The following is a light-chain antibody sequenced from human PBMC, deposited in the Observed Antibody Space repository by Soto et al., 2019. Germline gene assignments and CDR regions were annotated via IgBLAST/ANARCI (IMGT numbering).Light chain of an antibody. CDR3: GTWDSSLNVWM. Sequence: QSVLTQPPSVSAAPGQKVTISCSGSSSNIGKNYVSWYQQLPGTAPKLLIYENNKRPSGIPDRFSDSKSGTSATLGITGLQTGDEADYYCGTWDSSLNVWMFGGGTKVTVL. CDR1: SSNIGKNY. V-gene: IGLV1-51*02. CDR2: ENN. J-gene: IGLJ3*02.